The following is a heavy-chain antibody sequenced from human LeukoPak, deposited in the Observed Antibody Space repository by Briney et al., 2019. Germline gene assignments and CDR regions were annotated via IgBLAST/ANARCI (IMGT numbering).Heavy chain of an antibody. V-gene: IGHV3-21*05. D-gene: IGHD1-1*01. CDR1: GFTFSSYG. CDR3: ARKLTGTTYFDY. J-gene: IGHJ4*02. CDR2: ISSTSSYI. Sequence: PGGSLRLSCAASGFTFSSYGMHWVRQAPGKGLERVSYISSTSSYINYADSVKGRFTISRDNAKNSLFLQMNSLRAEDTAVHYCARKLTGTTYFDYWGQGTLVTVSS.